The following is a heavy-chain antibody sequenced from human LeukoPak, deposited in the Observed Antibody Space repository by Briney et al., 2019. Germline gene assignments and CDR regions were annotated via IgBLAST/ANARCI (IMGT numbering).Heavy chain of an antibody. CDR1: GFTFSSYG. D-gene: IGHD3-22*01. J-gene: IGHJ4*02. CDR2: IWYDGSNK. CDR3: ARDFSPDLYYNDSSGYDY. V-gene: IGHV3-33*01. Sequence: PGRSLRLSCAASGFTFSSYGMHWVRQAPGKGLEWVAVIWYDGSNKYYADSVKGRFTISRDNSKNTLYLQMNSLRAEDTAVYYCARDFSPDLYYNDSSGYDYWGQGTLVTVSS.